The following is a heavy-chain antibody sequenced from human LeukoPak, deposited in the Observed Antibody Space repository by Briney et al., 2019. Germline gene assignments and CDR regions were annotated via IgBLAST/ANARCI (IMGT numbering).Heavy chain of an antibody. CDR1: GFTFSSYW. Sequence: GGSLRLSCAASGFTFSSYWMTWVRQAPGKGLEWVAVISYDRSNKYYADSVKGRFTISRDNANNTLFLQMSSLRAEDTAVYYCVYVSHYESSASVFDCWGQGTLVTVSS. J-gene: IGHJ4*02. CDR3: VYVSHYESSASVFDC. V-gene: IGHV3-30-3*01. CDR2: ISYDRSNK. D-gene: IGHD3-22*01.